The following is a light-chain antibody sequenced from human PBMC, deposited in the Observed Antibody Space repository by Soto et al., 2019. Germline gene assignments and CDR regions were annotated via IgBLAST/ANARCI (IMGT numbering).Light chain of an antibody. Sequence: DIHLTQSPSSLSASVVDRVTITCRTSQTVSINLNWYQQKPGKAPKLLIYAASSLQSGVPSRFSGSGSGTVFTLTISSLQPEDFATYYCQQSYTTPITFGPGTKVDIK. CDR1: QTVSIN. V-gene: IGKV1-39*01. J-gene: IGKJ3*01. CDR2: AAS. CDR3: QQSYTTPIT.